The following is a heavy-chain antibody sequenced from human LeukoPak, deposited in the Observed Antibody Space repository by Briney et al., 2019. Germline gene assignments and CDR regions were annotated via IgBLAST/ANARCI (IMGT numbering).Heavy chain of an antibody. CDR3: ARGGYYYGSASLYYFDY. D-gene: IGHD3-10*01. J-gene: IGHJ4*02. CDR2: IYTSGST. Sequence: SKTLSPTCTVSGGSISSYYWSWIRQPAGKGLEWIGRIYTSGSTNYNPSLKSRVTMSVDTSKNQFSLKLSSVTAADTAVYYCARGGYYYGSASLYYFDYWGQGTLVTVSS. V-gene: IGHV4-4*07. CDR1: GGSISSYY.